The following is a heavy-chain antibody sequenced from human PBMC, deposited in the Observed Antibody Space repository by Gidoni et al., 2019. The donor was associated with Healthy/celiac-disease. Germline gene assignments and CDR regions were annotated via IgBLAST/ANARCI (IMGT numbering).Heavy chain of an antibody. Sequence: QVQLQESGPGLVKPSQTLSLTCTVSGGSISSGGYSWSWIRQHPGKGLEWIGYIYYSGSTYYNPSLKSRVTISVDTSKNQFSLKLSSVTAADTAVYYCARDVKGGYDTEPYYYYYYYMDVWGKGTTVTVSS. CDR3: ARDVKGGYDTEPYYYYYYYMDV. D-gene: IGHD3-22*01. J-gene: IGHJ6*03. CDR2: IYYSGST. CDR1: GGSISSGGYS. V-gene: IGHV4-31*03.